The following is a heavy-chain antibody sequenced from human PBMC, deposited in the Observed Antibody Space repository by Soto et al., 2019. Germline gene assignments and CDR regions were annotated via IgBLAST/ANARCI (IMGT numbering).Heavy chain of an antibody. V-gene: IGHV3-53*02. CDR1: GFTVSSHY. J-gene: IGHJ4*02. Sequence: EVQLVETGGGLIQPGGSLRLSCAASGFTVSSHYMSWVRQAPGKGLEWVSVIYSGGSTYYADSVKGRFTISRDNSKNTLYLQMNSLRAEDTAVYYCARELGGGSGWYYFDYWGQGTLVTVSS. CDR3: ARELGGGSGWYYFDY. D-gene: IGHD6-19*01. CDR2: IYSGGST.